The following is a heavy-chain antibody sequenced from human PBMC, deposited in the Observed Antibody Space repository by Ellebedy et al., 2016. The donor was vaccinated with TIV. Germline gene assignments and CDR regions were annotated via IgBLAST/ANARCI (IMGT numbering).Heavy chain of an antibody. Sequence: SVKVSXXASGYTFTSYDINWVRQATGQGLEWMGGIIPIFGTANYAQKFQGRVTITADKSTSTAYMELSSLRSEDTAVYYCARGLRVSYDPFDYWGQGTLVTVSS. J-gene: IGHJ4*02. CDR3: ARGLRVSYDPFDY. V-gene: IGHV1-69*06. CDR2: IIPIFGTA. CDR1: GYTFTSYD. D-gene: IGHD3-3*01.